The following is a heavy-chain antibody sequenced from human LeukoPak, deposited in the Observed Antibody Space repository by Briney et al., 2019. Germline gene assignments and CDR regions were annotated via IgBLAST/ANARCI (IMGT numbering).Heavy chain of an antibody. CDR2: IYPGDSDT. D-gene: IGHD2-15*01. CDR3: ARYGARFCSGGSCPYYYYMDV. Sequence: GESLKISCKGSGYSFTSYWIGWVRQMPGKGLEWMGIIYPGDSDTRYSPSFQGQVTISADKSISTAYLQWSSLKASDTAIYYCARYGARFCSGGSCPYYYYMDVWGKGTTVTISS. CDR1: GYSFTSYW. J-gene: IGHJ6*03. V-gene: IGHV5-51*01.